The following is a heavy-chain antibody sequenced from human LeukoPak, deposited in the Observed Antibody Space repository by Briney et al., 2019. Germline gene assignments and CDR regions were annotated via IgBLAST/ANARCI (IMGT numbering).Heavy chain of an antibody. CDR2: IYTSGST. Sequence: PPETLSLTCTVSGGSISSGSYYWSWIRQPAGKGLEWIGRIYTSGSTNYNPSLKSRVTISVDTSKNQFSLKLSSVTAADTAVYYCARVGIAAAGPSRYYYYYMDVWGKGTTVTISS. V-gene: IGHV4-61*02. D-gene: IGHD6-13*01. CDR3: ARVGIAAAGPSRYYYYYMDV. J-gene: IGHJ6*03. CDR1: GGSISSGSYY.